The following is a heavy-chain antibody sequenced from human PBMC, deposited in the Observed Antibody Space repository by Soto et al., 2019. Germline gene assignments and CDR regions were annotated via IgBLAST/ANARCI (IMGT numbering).Heavy chain of an antibody. Sequence: SVEVSCTVSGYPLTELSMHWVRQAPGKGLEWMGGFDPEDGETIYAQKFQGRVTMTEDTSTDTAYMELSSLRSEDTAVYYCATVSRSSQWELPRVFDYWGQGTLVTVS. D-gene: IGHD1-26*01. CDR2: FDPEDGET. CDR1: GYPLTELS. V-gene: IGHV1-24*01. J-gene: IGHJ4*02. CDR3: ATVSRSSQWELPRVFDY.